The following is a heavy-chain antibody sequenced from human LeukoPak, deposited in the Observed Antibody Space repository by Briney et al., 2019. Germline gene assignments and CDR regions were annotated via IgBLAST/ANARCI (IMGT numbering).Heavy chain of an antibody. CDR3: ARRVSGAYGNWFDP. CDR1: GGSISSYY. Sequence: SETLSLTCTVSGGSISSYYWNWIRQPPGKGLEWIGNIYHSGSTNYNPSLESRVTISVDTSKNQFSLRLSSVTAADTAVYYCARRVSGAYGNWFDPWGQGTLVTVSS. D-gene: IGHD4-17*01. V-gene: IGHV4-59*08. J-gene: IGHJ5*02. CDR2: IYHSGST.